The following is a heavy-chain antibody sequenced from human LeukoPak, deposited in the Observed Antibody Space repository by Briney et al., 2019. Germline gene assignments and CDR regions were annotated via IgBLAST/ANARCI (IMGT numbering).Heavy chain of an antibody. J-gene: IGHJ4*02. D-gene: IGHD2-21*02. CDR3: ARLVVTARAYYFDY. Sequence: GGSLRLSCAASGFTFSDYYMSWIRQAPGKGLEWVSYISSSGSTIYCADSVKGRFTISRDNAKNSLYLQMNSLRAEDTAVYYCARLVVTARAYYFDYWGQGTLVTVSS. CDR1: GFTFSDYY. CDR2: ISSSGSTI. V-gene: IGHV3-11*01.